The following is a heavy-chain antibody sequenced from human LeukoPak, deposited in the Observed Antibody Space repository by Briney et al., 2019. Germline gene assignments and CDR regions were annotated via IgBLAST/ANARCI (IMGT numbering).Heavy chain of an antibody. CDR1: GFTFGDYA. CDR2: IRSEAYGGTT. V-gene: IGHV3-49*04. J-gene: IGHJ2*01. Sequence: HPGGSLRLSCTASGFTFGDYAVSWVRQAPGKGLEWVGFIRSEAYGGTTEYAASVKGRFTISRDDSKSIAYLQMNSLKTEDTAVYYCTKCIAAAGRWYFDLWGRGTLVTVSS. CDR3: TKCIAAAGRWYFDL. D-gene: IGHD6-13*01.